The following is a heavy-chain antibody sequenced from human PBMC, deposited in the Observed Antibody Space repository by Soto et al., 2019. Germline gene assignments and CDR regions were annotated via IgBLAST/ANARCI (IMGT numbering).Heavy chain of an antibody. CDR1: GFTFNNAW. CDR3: TRYDTFDF. J-gene: IGHJ4*02. V-gene: IGHV3-15*07. D-gene: IGHD3-22*01. Sequence: EVQLVESGGALVEPGGSLRLSCAASGFTFNNAWMNWVRQAPGKGLEWVARIKSNANGGTINYAAPVKGRFTISRDDSSNTLHLQMNSLKIEDTAMYFCTRYDTFDFWGQGTLVTVSS. CDR2: IKSNANGGTI.